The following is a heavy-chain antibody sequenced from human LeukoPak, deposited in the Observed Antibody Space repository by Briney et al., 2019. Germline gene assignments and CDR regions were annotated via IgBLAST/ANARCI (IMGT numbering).Heavy chain of an antibody. V-gene: IGHV4-34*01. CDR1: GGSFSGYY. CDR2: INHSGST. J-gene: IGHJ1*01. Sequence: SETLSLTCAVYGGSFSGYYWSWIRQPPGKGLEWIGEINHSGSTNYNPSLKSRVTISVDTSKNQFSLKLSSVTAADTAVYYCARKYSSSWYSYFQHWGQGTLVTVSS. CDR3: ARKYSSSWYSYFQH. D-gene: IGHD6-13*01.